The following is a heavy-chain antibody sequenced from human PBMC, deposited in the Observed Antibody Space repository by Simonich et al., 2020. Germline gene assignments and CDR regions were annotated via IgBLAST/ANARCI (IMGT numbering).Heavy chain of an antibody. CDR2: KWYDESNK. Sequence: QVQLVESGGGVVQPGRSLRLSCAASGFTFSSYGMHWVRQAPGKGWEWVSVKWYDESNKYYADSVKGRFTISRDNSKNTLYLQRNSLRAEDTAVYYCARERAAAGEAFDYWGQGTLVTVSS. CDR3: ARERAAAGEAFDY. J-gene: IGHJ4*02. CDR1: GFTFSSYG. D-gene: IGHD6-13*01. V-gene: IGHV3-33*01.